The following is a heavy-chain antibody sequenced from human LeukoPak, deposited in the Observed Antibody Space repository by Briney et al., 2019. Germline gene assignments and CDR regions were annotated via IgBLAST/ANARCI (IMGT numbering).Heavy chain of an antibody. CDR1: GFTFSSYG. V-gene: IGHV3-30*03. J-gene: IGHJ4*02. Sequence: GRSLRLSCAASGFTFSSYGMHWVRQAPGKGLEWVAVISYDGSNKYYADSVKGRFTISRDNSKNTLYLQMNSLRAEDTAVYYCARCRRGSSSCYFDYWGQGTLVTVSS. D-gene: IGHD6-13*01. CDR3: ARCRRGSSSCYFDY. CDR2: ISYDGSNK.